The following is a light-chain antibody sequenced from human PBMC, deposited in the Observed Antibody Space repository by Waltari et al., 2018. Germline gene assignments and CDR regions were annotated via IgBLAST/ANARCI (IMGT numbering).Light chain of an antibody. J-gene: IGKJ3*01. V-gene: IGKV1-5*03. CDR3: QQYDSYPFT. Sequence: DIQMTQSPSTLSASVGDRVTITCRASQTISSWLDWYQQTPGKPPKLLIYKASSLESWVPSTFSGSGSGTEFTLTISSLQPDDFATYYCQQYDSYPFTFGPGTRVDIK. CDR1: QTISSW. CDR2: KAS.